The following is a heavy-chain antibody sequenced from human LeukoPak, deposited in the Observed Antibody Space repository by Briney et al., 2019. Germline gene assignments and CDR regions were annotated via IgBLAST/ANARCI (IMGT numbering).Heavy chain of an antibody. D-gene: IGHD3-10*01. CDR2: IKSKTDCETT. CDR3: TTDLGTYYHGSQRLIPIDY. Sequence: PGGSLRLSCVDSGFTFTNAWMSWVSQAPGKGLEWIGRIKSKTDCETTNYAEPVRGRFTISRDDSKSAVYLQMNSLKIEDTAVYYCTTDLGTYYHGSQRLIPIDYWGQGTLVTVSS. J-gene: IGHJ4*02. V-gene: IGHV3-15*01. CDR1: GFTFTNAW.